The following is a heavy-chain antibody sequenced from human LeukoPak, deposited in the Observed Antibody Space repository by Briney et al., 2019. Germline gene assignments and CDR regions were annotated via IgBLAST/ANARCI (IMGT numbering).Heavy chain of an antibody. D-gene: IGHD6-19*01. CDR3: ARDFQWPEYFQD. CDR2: IFSGGTT. V-gene: IGHV3-66*01. J-gene: IGHJ1*01. CDR1: GFTVSSNY. Sequence: GGSLRLSCAASGFTVSSNYMTWVRQAPGKGLEWVSVIFSGGTTYYADSVKGRFTISRDNSKNILYLQMNSLRAEDTAVYYCARDFQWPEYFQDWGQGTLVTVSS.